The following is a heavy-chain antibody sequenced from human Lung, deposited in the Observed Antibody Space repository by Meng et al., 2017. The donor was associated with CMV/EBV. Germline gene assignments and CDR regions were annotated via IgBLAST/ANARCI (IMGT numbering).Heavy chain of an antibody. Sequence: SCAASGSTFSSCAMHWVRQAPGKGLEWVAVISYDGSNKYYADSVKGRFTISRDNSKNTQYLQMNSLRAEETALYYCARDQRRELSGAFDIWGQGTXVTVAS. CDR3: ARDQRRELSGAFDI. D-gene: IGHD1-26*01. J-gene: IGHJ3*02. CDR2: ISYDGSNK. V-gene: IGHV3-30*04. CDR1: GSTFSSCA.